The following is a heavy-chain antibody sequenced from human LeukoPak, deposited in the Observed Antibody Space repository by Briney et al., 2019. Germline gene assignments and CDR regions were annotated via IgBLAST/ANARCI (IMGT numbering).Heavy chain of an antibody. CDR1: GFTFDDHA. CDR2: ISWSGGLM. D-gene: IGHD6-13*01. V-gene: IGHV3-9*01. Sequence: GGSLRLSCAASGFTFDDHAMHWVRLRPGKGLEWVAGISWSGGLMDYADSVKGRFIISRDNAKTSLHLQMTSLRPEDTALYYCAKDFTPNYDSSWIDSWGQGTLVTVSS. J-gene: IGHJ4*02. CDR3: AKDFTPNYDSSWIDS.